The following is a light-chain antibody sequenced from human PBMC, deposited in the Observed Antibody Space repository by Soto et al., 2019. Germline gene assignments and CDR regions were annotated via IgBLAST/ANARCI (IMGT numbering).Light chain of an antibody. CDR2: AAS. V-gene: IGKV3-15*01. Sequence: EIVMTQSPATLSVSPGARATLSCRASQSVSSTIAWYQQKHGQAPRLLIYAASTRATGIPARFSGSGSGTEFTLTISSLQSEDFAVDYCQQYNNWPPWTFGQGTKVEIK. CDR1: QSVSST. CDR3: QQYNNWPPWT. J-gene: IGKJ1*01.